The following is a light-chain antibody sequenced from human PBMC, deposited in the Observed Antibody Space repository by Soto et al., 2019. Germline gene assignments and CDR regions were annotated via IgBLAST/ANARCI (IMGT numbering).Light chain of an antibody. CDR1: QSISSTY. V-gene: IGKV3-20*01. CDR2: GAS. CDR3: QQCDRPPRT. J-gene: IGKJ1*01. Sequence: EIVLTQSPGTLSLSPGKRVTLSCRASQSISSTYLAWYQQKPGQAPMLLIYGASSRATVIPDRFSGSGSGTDFTLTISRLEPEDFAVYYCQQCDRPPRTFGQGTKVE.